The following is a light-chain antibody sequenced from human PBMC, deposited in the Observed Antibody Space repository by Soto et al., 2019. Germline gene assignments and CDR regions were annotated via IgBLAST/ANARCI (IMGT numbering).Light chain of an antibody. Sequence: QSVLTQPPSSSGTPGQRVIISCSGSSSNLGSNSGNWYQQLPGTAPTLLLYNTYQRPLGVPDRFSGSKSGTSASLAISGLQSEDEGDYFCAAWDDSLNGPVFGGGTKVTVL. V-gene: IGLV1-44*01. CDR3: AAWDDSLNGPV. CDR1: SSNLGSNS. J-gene: IGLJ3*02. CDR2: NTY.